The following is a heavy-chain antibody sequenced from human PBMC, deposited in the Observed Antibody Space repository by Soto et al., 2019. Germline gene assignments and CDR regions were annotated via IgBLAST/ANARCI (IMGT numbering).Heavy chain of an antibody. J-gene: IGHJ4*02. D-gene: IGHD3-10*01. CDR3: SRENWFQDY. CDR2: IKNDGSEQ. V-gene: IGHV3-7*03. CDR1: GFTFSVYY. Sequence: GGSLRLSCAASGFTFSVYYMTWVRQAPGKGLEWVASIKNDGSEQYYVDSVKGRFTISRDNAKNSVYLQMNSLRAGDTALYYCSRENWFQDYWGQGTLVTVSS.